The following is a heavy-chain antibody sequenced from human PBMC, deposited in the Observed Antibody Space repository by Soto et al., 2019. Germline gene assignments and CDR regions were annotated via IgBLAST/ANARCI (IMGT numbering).Heavy chain of an antibody. V-gene: IGHV3-30*02. J-gene: IGHJ6*02. CDR1: GCTFGDYA. Sequence: GGSVRLCWTASGCTFGDYAMSWFRQAPGKGLEWVALITNDGNNEYYRESVKGRFSISRGRSTNTVDLLMNSLRPEDTGVYYCAKEGPGGGRHFYYAMDVCGQGTTVTVS. D-gene: IGHD1-26*01. CDR3: AKEGPGGGRHFYYAMDV. CDR2: ITNDGNNE.